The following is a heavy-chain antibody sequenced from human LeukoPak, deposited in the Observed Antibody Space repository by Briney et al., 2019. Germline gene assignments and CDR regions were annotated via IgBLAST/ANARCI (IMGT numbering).Heavy chain of an antibody. Sequence: SETLSLTCTVSGASVSSDYWSWIRQTPGKGLEWIGYIYHSGHTMSNPSLKSRVSLSLDTSNNQFSLKLSSVTAADTAVYYCARHPFQYPFDHWGQGTVVSVSS. CDR1: GASVSSDY. V-gene: IGHV4-59*08. CDR3: ARHPFQYPFDH. J-gene: IGHJ5*02. CDR2: IYHSGHT. D-gene: IGHD4-4*01.